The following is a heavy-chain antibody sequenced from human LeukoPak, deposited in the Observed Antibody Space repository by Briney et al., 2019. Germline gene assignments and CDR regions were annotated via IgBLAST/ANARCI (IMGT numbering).Heavy chain of an antibody. Sequence: GGSLRLSCAASGFTFSSYWMQWVRHAPGKGRVWVSRINSDGSRTIYADSVKGRFTISRDNAKNTLYLQMNSLRAEDTAVYYCARDPFPDRAFDYWGQGTLVTVSS. CDR1: GFTFSSYW. V-gene: IGHV3-74*01. D-gene: IGHD3-22*01. J-gene: IGHJ4*02. CDR3: ARDPFPDRAFDY. CDR2: INSDGSRT.